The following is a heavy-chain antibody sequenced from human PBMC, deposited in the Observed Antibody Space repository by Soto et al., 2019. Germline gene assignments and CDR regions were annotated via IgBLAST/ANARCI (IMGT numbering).Heavy chain of an antibody. Sequence: EVQLLESGGGLVQPGGSLRLSCATSGFTFSSYAMSWVRQAPGKGLEWVSAMSGSGDSTYYADSVEGRFTISRDSSKNTLYLHMNSLRAEDTAIYYCAKQLFNYNDRFGSQNYFDYWGQGTLVTVSS. CDR1: GFTFSSYA. V-gene: IGHV3-23*01. CDR3: AKQLFNYNDRFGSQNYFDY. J-gene: IGHJ4*02. D-gene: IGHD3-22*01. CDR2: MSGSGDST.